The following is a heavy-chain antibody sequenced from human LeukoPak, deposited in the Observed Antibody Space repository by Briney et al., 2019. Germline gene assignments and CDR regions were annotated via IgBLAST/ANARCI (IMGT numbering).Heavy chain of an antibody. Sequence: SETLSLTCTVSGGSISSYYWSWIRQPPGKGLEWIGYIYYSGSTNYNPSLKSRVTISVDTSKNPFSLKLSSVTAADTGVYYCARGTRGTMVRAKGDWFDPWGQGTLVTVSS. CDR3: ARGTRGTMVRAKGDWFDP. CDR2: IYYSGST. V-gene: IGHV4-59*01. J-gene: IGHJ5*02. CDR1: GGSISSYY. D-gene: IGHD3-10*01.